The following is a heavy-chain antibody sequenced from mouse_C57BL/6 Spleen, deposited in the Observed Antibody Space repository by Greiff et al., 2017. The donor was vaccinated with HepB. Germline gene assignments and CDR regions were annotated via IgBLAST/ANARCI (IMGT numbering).Heavy chain of an antibody. Sequence: VQLQQSGAELASPVSSLKLSCKASGYTFTSYGISWVKQRTVQGLEWIGDIYPRSGNTYYNEKFKGKATLTADKSSSTAYMELRSLTSEDSAVYFCAKGWDDAMDYWGQGTSVTVSS. V-gene: IGHV1-81*01. CDR2: IYPRSGNT. CDR1: GYTFTSYG. CDR3: AKGWDDAMDY. J-gene: IGHJ4*01. D-gene: IGHD3-3*01.